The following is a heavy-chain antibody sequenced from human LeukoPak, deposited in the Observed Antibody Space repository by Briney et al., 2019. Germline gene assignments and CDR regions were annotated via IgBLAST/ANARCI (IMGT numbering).Heavy chain of an antibody. CDR2: IKQDGSEK. CDR1: GFTFSSYW. V-gene: IGHV3-7*01. CDR3: ARATYYDFWSGYYHY. D-gene: IGHD3-3*01. J-gene: IGHJ4*02. Sequence: GGSLRLSCAASGFTFSSYWMSWVRQAPGKGLEWVANIKQDGSEKHYVDSVKGRFTISRDNAKNSLYLQMNSLRAEDTAVYYCARATYYDFWSGYYHYWGQGTLVTVSS.